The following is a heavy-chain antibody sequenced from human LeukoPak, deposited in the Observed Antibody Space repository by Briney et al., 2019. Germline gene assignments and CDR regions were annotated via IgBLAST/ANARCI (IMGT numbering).Heavy chain of an antibody. CDR2: ISAAGDST. V-gene: IGHV3-23*01. Sequence: PGGSLRLSCAASGFTFSDYYMSWVRQAPGKGLEWVSGISAAGDSTYYADSVKGRFTISRDNSKNTLYVQMNSLRLEDTAVYYCAKDVKNWYYYDYWGQGTLVTVSS. CDR3: AKDVKNWYYYDY. CDR1: GFTFSDYY. D-gene: IGHD1-1*01. J-gene: IGHJ4*02.